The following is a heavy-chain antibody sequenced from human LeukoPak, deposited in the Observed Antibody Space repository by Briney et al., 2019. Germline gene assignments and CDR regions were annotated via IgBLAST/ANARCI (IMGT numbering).Heavy chain of an antibody. CDR3: ARQWLPNGYFDY. J-gene: IGHJ4*02. D-gene: IGHD6-19*01. CDR1: GGTFSSYA. Sequence: ASVKVSCKASGGTFSSYAISWMRQAPGQGLEWMGGIIPIFGTANYAQKFQGRVTITADESTSTAYMELSSLRSEDTAVYYCARQWLPNGYFDYWGQGTLVTVSS. V-gene: IGHV1-69*13. CDR2: IIPIFGTA.